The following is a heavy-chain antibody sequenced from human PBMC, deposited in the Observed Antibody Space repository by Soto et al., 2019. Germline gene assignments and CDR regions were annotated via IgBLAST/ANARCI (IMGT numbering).Heavy chain of an antibody. J-gene: IGHJ4*02. V-gene: IGHV4-34*01. CDR2: INHSGST. CDR1: GDSFSGYY. CDR3: ARRRSYYDNSGYYSYSFAY. D-gene: IGHD3-22*01. Sequence: SETLSLTCAVYGDSFSGYYWSWIRQPPGKGLEWVGEINHSGSTNYNPSLKSRVTISVDASKNQFSLKLNSVTAADTAVFYCARRRSYYDNSGYYSYSFAYWGKGALVTVSS.